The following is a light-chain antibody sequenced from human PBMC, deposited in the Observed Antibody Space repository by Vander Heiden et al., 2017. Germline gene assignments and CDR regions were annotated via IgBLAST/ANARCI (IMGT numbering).Light chain of an antibody. J-gene: IGKJ2*01. CDR1: QSISSY. CDR3: QQSYSTLLYT. Sequence: DPVTITCRASQSISSYLNWYQQKPGKAPKLLIYAASSLQSGVPSRFSGSGSGTEFTLTISSLQPEDFATYYCQQSYSTLLYTFGQGTKLEIK. CDR2: AAS. V-gene: IGKV1-39*01.